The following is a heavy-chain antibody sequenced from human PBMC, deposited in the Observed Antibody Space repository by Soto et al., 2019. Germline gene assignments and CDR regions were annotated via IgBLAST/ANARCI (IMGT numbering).Heavy chain of an antibody. Sequence: SETLSLTCAVSGAAIGSGGWWSWVRQPPGKGLEWIPEIFHDGDTNYSPSLKRRVTISVDKSQNHFSLNVYSVTTADTAVYYFAIHEGCTGPDHWGQGTLVKVS. CDR1: GAAIGSGGW. CDR2: IFHDGDT. CDR3: AIHEGCTGPDH. V-gene: IGHV4-4*02. D-gene: IGHD2-8*02. J-gene: IGHJ5*02.